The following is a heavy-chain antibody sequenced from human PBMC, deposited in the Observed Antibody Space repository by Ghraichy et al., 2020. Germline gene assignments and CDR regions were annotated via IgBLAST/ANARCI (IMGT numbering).Heavy chain of an antibody. CDR3: ARVDSWELLYYYYYGMDV. CDR2: IIPIFGTA. J-gene: IGHJ6*02. CDR1: GGTFSSYA. V-gene: IGHV1-69*06. D-gene: IGHD1-26*01. Sequence: SVKVSCKASGGTFSSYAISWVRQAPGQGLEWMGGIIPIFGTANYAQKFQGRVTITADKSTSTAYMELSSLRSEDTAVYYCARVDSWELLYYYYYGMDVWGQGTTVTVSS.